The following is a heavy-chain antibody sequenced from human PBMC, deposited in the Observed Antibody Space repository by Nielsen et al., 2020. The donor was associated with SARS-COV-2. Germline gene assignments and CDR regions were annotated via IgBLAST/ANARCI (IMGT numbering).Heavy chain of an antibody. CDR3: ARAPITMIVVVNAFDI. Sequence: SETLSLTCTVSGGSISSSSYYWGWIRQPPGKGLEWIGSIYYSGSTYYNPPLKSRVTISVDTSKNQFSLKLSSVTAADTAVYYCARAPITMIVVVNAFDIWGQGTMVTVSS. V-gene: IGHV4-39*01. CDR1: GGSISSSSYY. D-gene: IGHD3-22*01. J-gene: IGHJ3*02. CDR2: IYYSGST.